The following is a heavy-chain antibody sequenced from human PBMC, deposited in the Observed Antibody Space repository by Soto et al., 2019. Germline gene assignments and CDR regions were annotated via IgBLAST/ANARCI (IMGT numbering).Heavy chain of an antibody. Sequence: GGSLRLSCAASGFTFSNYAMSWVRQAPGKGLEWVSIISGGGGTTYYADSVKGRFTISRDNSKNTVHLQINSLRVEDTAVYYCAKQAGYSSDPFDYRGQGTLVTVSS. V-gene: IGHV3-23*01. CDR3: AKQAGYSSDPFDY. D-gene: IGHD6-19*01. J-gene: IGHJ4*02. CDR1: GFTFSNYA. CDR2: ISGGGGTT.